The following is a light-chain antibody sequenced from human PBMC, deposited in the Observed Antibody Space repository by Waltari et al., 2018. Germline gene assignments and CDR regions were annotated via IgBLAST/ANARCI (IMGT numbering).Light chain of an antibody. J-gene: IGKJ2*01. V-gene: IGKV3-20*01. CDR1: QSVSSNY. Sequence: EIVLTQSPGTLSLSPGERATPSCRASQSVSSNYLAWYQQKPGQAPKILIFGASSRGIGVPDRFSGSGSGTDFTLTISRLEPEDFAVYYCQQYGGSSYTFGQGTKLEIK. CDR2: GAS. CDR3: QQYGGSSYT.